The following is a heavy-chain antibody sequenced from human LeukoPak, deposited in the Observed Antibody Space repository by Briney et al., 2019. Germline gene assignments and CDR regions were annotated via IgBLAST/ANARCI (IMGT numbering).Heavy chain of an antibody. D-gene: IGHD6-19*01. Sequence: PGGSLRLSCEASGFTFSEHSMSWVRQAPGKGLEWVSYISSGGGTKHYADSVKGRFTTSRDDAKSSLYLWMSSLRVEDTAVYYCTKLAVASPDSWGQGTPVTVSS. CDR2: ISSGGGTK. CDR1: GFTFSEHS. V-gene: IGHV3-11*04. CDR3: TKLAVASPDS. J-gene: IGHJ4*02.